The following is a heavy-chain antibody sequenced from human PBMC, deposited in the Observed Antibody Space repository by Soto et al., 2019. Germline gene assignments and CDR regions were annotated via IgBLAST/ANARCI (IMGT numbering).Heavy chain of an antibody. CDR1: GGSFSGYY. Sequence: SETLSLTCAVYGGSFSGYYWSWIRQPPGKGLEWIGEINHSGSTNYNPSLKSRVTISVDTSKNQFSLKLSSVTAADTAVYYCARGLVVVPAAMPRYYYYMDVWGKGTTVTVSS. D-gene: IGHD2-2*01. V-gene: IGHV4-34*01. J-gene: IGHJ6*03. CDR2: INHSGST. CDR3: ARGLVVVPAAMPRYYYYMDV.